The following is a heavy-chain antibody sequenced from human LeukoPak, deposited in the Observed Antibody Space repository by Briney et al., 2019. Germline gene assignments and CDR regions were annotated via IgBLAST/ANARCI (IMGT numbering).Heavy chain of an antibody. V-gene: IGHV3-21*01. CDR1: GFTFSSYS. D-gene: IGHD2-8*02. Sequence: GGSLRLSCAASGFTFSSYSMNWVRQAPGKGLEWVSSISSSSYIYYTDSVKGRFTISRDNAKNSLYLQMNSLRAEDTAVYYCARDEDTGGAFDIWGQGTMVTVSS. CDR3: ARDEDTGGAFDI. CDR2: ISSSSYI. J-gene: IGHJ3*02.